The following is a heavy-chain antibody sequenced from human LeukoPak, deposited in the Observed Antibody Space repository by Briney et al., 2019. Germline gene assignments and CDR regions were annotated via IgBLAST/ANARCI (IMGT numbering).Heavy chain of an antibody. J-gene: IGHJ3*02. V-gene: IGHV4-61*02. Sequence: SETLSLTCTVSGDSISSGDYYWSWIRQPAGKGLEWIGRISSSGSTNYNPSLKSRVTISVDTSKNQFSLKLSSVTAADTAVYYCAKAPPPYCSGGSCFDAFDIWGQGTLVTVSS. CDR3: AKAPPPYCSGGSCFDAFDI. D-gene: IGHD2-15*01. CDR1: GDSISSGDYY. CDR2: ISSSGST.